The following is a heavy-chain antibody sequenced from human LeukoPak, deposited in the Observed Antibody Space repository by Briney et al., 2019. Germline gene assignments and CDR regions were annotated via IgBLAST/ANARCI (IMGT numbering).Heavy chain of an antibody. CDR1: GFTFSSYS. Sequence: GGSLRLSCAASGFTFSSYSMNWVRQAPGKGLEWVSSISSSSSYIYYADSVKGRFTISRANAKNSLYLQMNSLRAEDTAVYYCARVYCSGGSCYIDYWGQGTLVTVSS. J-gene: IGHJ4*02. V-gene: IGHV3-21*01. CDR3: ARVYCSGGSCYIDY. CDR2: ISSSSSYI. D-gene: IGHD2-15*01.